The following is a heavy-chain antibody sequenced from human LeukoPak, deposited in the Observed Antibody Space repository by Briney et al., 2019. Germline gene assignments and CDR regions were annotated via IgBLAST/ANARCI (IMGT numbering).Heavy chain of an antibody. CDR2: IYTSGST. Sequence: SETLSLTCAVYGGSFSSYYWSWIRQPAGKGLEWIGRIYTSGSTNYNPSLKSRVTMSVDTSKNQFSLKLRSVTAADTAVYYCARISSSNWYNERGAFDVWGQGTMVTVSS. D-gene: IGHD6-13*01. CDR3: ARISSSNWYNERGAFDV. CDR1: GGSFSSYY. V-gene: IGHV4-59*10. J-gene: IGHJ3*01.